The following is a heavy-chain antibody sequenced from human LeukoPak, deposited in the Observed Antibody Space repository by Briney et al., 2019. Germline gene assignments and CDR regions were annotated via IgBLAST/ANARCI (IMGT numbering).Heavy chain of an antibody. D-gene: IGHD1-1*01. V-gene: IGHV1-46*01. CDR2: IKVYGDTT. CDR1: GNTFTSFH. CDR3: ARESPSTFYFDY. Sequence: ASVKVSCKASGNTFTSFHIHWVRQAPGQGLEYMGIIKVYGDTTIYAQRFQGGITTTRDTSTSTVYMELSSLNSEDTAVYYCARESPSTFYFDYWGQGTLVTVSS. J-gene: IGHJ4*02.